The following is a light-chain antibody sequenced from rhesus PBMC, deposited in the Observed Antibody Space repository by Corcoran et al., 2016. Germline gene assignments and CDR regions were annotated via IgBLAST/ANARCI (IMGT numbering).Light chain of an antibody. J-gene: IGKJ1*01. CDR2: WAS. CDR1: QSLLYSSNNKNY. CDR3: QQYYSSPT. V-gene: IGKV4-1*01. Sequence: DIVMTQSPDSLAVSLGERVTINCKSSQSLLYSSNNKNYLAWYQQKPGQAPKLLIYWASTRESGVPNRCRGSGSGTDFTLTIRGLQAEDVAVYYCQQYYSSPTFGQGTKVEIK.